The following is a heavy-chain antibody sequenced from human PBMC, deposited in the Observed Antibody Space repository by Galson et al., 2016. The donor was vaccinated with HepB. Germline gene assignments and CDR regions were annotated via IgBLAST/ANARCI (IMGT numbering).Heavy chain of an antibody. J-gene: IGHJ4*02. CDR1: GFTFRTTS. V-gene: IGHV3-23*01. D-gene: IGHD3-10*01. Sequence: SCKVSGFTFRTTSMDWVRQTPGKGLEWVATIGTGSNIHYADFVRGRFIASRDNARNTVYLQMDNVRVEDTAKYHCVTWLAAHFDQWGQGTRVTVSS. CDR2: IGTGSNI. CDR3: VTWLAAHFDQ.